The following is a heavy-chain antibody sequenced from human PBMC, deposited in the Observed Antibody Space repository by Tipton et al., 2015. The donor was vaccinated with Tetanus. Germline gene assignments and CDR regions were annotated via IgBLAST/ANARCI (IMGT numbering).Heavy chain of an antibody. Sequence: TLSLTCTVSGASIRGSGFFWNWVRQHPGKGLEWIGYIYYSGDTYINPPLKSRVTMSVDTSKNQFSLNVSSVTAADTAVYYCARDQGGGRVVRLNWFDPWGQGTLVTVSS. CDR3: ARDQGGGRVVRLNWFDP. V-gene: IGHV4-31*03. CDR2: IYYSGDT. CDR1: GASIRGSGFF. D-gene: IGHD6-6*01. J-gene: IGHJ5*02.